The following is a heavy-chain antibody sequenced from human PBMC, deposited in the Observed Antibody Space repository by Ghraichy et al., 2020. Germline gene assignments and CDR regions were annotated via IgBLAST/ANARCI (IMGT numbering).Heavy chain of an antibody. D-gene: IGHD1-14*01. Sequence: GGSLRLSCAASGFTFSRYWMTWVRQAPGKGLEWVGNIKQDGSEKYYGDSVKGRFTISRDNAKSLLYLQMNSLRNEDTAVYYCASAGYISSWPTPEFECWGQGTLVTVSS. CDR2: IKQDGSEK. CDR1: GFTFSRYW. CDR3: ASAGYISSWPTPEFEC. V-gene: IGHV3-7*01. J-gene: IGHJ4*02.